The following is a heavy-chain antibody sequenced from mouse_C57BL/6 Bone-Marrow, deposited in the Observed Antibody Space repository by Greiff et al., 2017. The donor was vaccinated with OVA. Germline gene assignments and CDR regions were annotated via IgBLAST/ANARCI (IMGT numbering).Heavy chain of an antibody. V-gene: IGHV1-53*01. CDR1: GYTFTSYW. D-gene: IGHD2-1*01. CDR2: INPSNGGT. CDR3: ARHIYYGNWYFDV. J-gene: IGHJ1*03. Sequence: QVQLQQPGTELVKPGASVKLSCEASGYTFTSYWMHWVKQRPGQGLEWIGNINPSNGGTNYNEKFKSKATLTVDKPSSTAYMQLSSLTSEDSAVYYCARHIYYGNWYFDVWGTGTTVTVSS.